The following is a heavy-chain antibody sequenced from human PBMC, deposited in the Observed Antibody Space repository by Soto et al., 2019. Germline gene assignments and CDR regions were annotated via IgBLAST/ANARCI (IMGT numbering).Heavy chain of an antibody. D-gene: IGHD6-6*01. CDR3: ARDLRAARHPYYYYYGMDV. CDR1: GGSISSYY. CDR2: IYYSGST. Sequence: SSETLSLTCTVSGGSISSYYWSWIRQPPGKGLEWIGYIYYSGSTNYNPSLKSRVTISVDTSKNQFSLKLSSVTAADTAVYYCARDLRAARHPYYYYYGMDVWGQGTTVTVSS. V-gene: IGHV4-59*01. J-gene: IGHJ6*02.